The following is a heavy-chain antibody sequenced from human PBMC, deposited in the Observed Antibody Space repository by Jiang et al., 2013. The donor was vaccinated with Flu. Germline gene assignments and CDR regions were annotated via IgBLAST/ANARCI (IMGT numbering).Heavy chain of an antibody. CDR1: GFTFSSYG. CDR3: ARDRRVFSLLEFCMDV. J-gene: IGHJ6*04. Sequence: QLVESGGGVVQPGRSLRLSCAASGFTFSSYGMHWVRQAPGKGLEWVAVIWYDGSNKYYADSVKGRFTISRDNSKNTLYLQMNSLRAEDTAVYYCARDRRVFSLLEFCMDVWGKGTTVTVSS. D-gene: IGHD3-9*01. V-gene: IGHV3-33*01. CDR2: IWYDGSNK.